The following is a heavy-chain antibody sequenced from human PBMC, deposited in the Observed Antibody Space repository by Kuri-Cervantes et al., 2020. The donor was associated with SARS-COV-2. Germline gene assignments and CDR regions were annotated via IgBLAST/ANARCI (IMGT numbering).Heavy chain of an antibody. CDR3: TWTDSSGYYFDFDY. Sequence: GGSLRLSCTASGFTFGDYAMSWVRQAPGKGLEWVGFIRSKAYGGTTEYAASVKGRFTISRDDSKSIAHLQMNSLKTEDTAVYYCTWTDSSGYYFDFDYWGQGTLVTVSS. CDR2: IRSKAYGGTT. D-gene: IGHD3-22*01. CDR1: GFTFGDYA. V-gene: IGHV3-49*04. J-gene: IGHJ4*02.